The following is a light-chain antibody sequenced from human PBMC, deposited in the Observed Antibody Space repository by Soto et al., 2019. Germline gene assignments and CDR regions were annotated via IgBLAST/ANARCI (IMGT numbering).Light chain of an antibody. J-gene: IGKJ3*01. CDR3: QQYGDSVFT. Sequence: EIVLTQSPATLSLSPGERVTLSCRASQSVNSGYLAWFQQKRGRAPRLLIYGTSGRATGIPDRFSGNGSRTDFTLTISRLEPEDFGVYYCQQYGDSVFTFGPGTKVEIK. CDR1: QSVNSGY. CDR2: GTS. V-gene: IGKV3-20*01.